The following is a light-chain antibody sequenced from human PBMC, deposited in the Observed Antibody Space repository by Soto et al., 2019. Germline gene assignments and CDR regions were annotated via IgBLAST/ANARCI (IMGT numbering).Light chain of an antibody. V-gene: IGKV1-5*01. CDR1: QSVTDW. CDR2: DAS. CDR3: QQYYRSCT. J-gene: IGKJ2*02. Sequence: DIQLTQSPSTLSASVGDRVTITCRASQSVTDWLAWYQQKPGKAPKLLIYDASSWQSGVPSRFSGSGSGTEFSLTISSLQHDDFATYYCQQYYRSCTFGQGTKVEIK.